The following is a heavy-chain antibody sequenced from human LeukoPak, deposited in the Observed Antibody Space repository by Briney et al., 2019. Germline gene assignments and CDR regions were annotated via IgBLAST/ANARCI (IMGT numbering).Heavy chain of an antibody. CDR3: ARVIYDSSGYYRYFDY. CDR1: GGSFSGYY. CDR2: INHSGST. Sequence: SETLSLTCAVYGGSFSGYYWSWIRQPPGKGLEWIGEINHSGSTNYNPSLKSRVTISVDTSKNQFSLKLSSVTAADTAVYYCARVIYDSSGYYRYFDYWGQGTLVTVSS. D-gene: IGHD3-22*01. J-gene: IGHJ4*02. V-gene: IGHV4-34*01.